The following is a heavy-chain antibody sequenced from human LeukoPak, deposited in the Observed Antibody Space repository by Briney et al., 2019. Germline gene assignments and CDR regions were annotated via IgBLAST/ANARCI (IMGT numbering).Heavy chain of an antibody. V-gene: IGHV7-4-1*02. CDR3: TRGRDTTGYFVY. J-gene: IGHJ4*02. Sequence: GASVTVSCTASGYTFTNYTINWVRLAPGQGLEWMGWIDTNTGNPTYAQGFAGRFVFSLDTSVTTTYLQISSLKAEDTAVYFCTRGRDTTGYFVYWGQGTLVTVSS. CDR1: GYTFTNYT. CDR2: IDTNTGNP. D-gene: IGHD3-22*01.